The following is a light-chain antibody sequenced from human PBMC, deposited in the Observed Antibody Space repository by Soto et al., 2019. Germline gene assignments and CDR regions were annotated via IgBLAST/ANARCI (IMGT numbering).Light chain of an antibody. J-gene: IGKJ1*01. CDR3: QYYDSYSWT. Sequence: DIQMTQSPSTLSASVGDRVTITCRASQSISDWLAWYQQKPGKAPKFLNYKASNLESGVPSRFSGRGSGIEFTLTISSVRPDDFATYYCQYYDSYSWTFGQGTKVEIK. CDR2: KAS. V-gene: IGKV1-5*03. CDR1: QSISDW.